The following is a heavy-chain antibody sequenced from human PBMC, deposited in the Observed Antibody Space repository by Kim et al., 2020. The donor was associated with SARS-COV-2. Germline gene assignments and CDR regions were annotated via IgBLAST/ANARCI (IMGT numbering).Heavy chain of an antibody. CDR2: VSGSGGRT. V-gene: IGHV3-23*01. CDR1: GFTFRSYA. CDR3: ARDLPGPAAGSIFDY. Sequence: GGSLRLSCAVSGFTFRSYAMSWVRQPPGKGLEWVSAVSGSGGRTFYADSVKGRFTISRDHSKNTVSLQMNNLTPEDTAKYYCARDLPGPAAGSIFDYWGQGTPVTVS. J-gene: IGHJ4*02. D-gene: IGHD6-19*01.